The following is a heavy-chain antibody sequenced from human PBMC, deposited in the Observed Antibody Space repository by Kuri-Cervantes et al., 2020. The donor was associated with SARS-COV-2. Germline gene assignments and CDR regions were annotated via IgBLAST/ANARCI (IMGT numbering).Heavy chain of an antibody. Sequence: GSLRLSCAVSGYSISSGYYWGWIRQPPGKGLEWIGSIYHSGSTYYNPSLKSRVTISVDTSKNQFSLKLSSVTAADTAVYYCARQRGRNYYMDVWGKGTTVTVSS. CDR3: ARQRGRNYYMDV. CDR1: GYSISSGYY. V-gene: IGHV4-38-2*01. CDR2: IYHSGST. J-gene: IGHJ6*03. D-gene: IGHD1-1*01.